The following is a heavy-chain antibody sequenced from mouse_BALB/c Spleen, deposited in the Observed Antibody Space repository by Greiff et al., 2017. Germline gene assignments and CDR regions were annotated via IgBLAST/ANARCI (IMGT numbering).Heavy chain of an antibody. CDR2: ILPGSGST. J-gene: IGHJ3*01. CDR3: ARRITTVGFAY. D-gene: IGHD1-1*01. Sequence: LVESGAELMKPGASVKISCKATGYTFSSYWIEWVKQRPGHGLEWIGEILPGSGSTNYNEKFKGKATFTADTSSNTAYMQLSSLTSEDSAVYYCARRITTVGFAYWGQGTLVTVSA. CDR1: GYTFSSYW. V-gene: IGHV1-9*01.